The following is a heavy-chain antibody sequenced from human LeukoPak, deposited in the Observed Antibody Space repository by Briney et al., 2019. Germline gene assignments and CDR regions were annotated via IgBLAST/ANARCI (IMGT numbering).Heavy chain of an antibody. V-gene: IGHV3-30*18. CDR1: GFTFSSYG. J-gene: IGHJ5*02. CDR3: AKDAPLAVAGLGDWFDP. Sequence: GGSLRLSCAASGFTFSSYGMHWVRQAPGKGLEWVAVISYDGSNKYYADSVKGRFTISRDNSKNTLYLQMNSLRAEDTAVYYCAKDAPLAVAGLGDWFDPWGQGTLVTVSS. CDR2: ISYDGSNK. D-gene: IGHD6-19*01.